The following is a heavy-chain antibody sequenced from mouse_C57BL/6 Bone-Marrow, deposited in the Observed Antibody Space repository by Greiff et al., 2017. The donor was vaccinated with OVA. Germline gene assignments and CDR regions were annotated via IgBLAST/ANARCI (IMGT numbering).Heavy chain of an antibody. CDR3: ARSFIATVVAHDY. Sequence: EVKLQQSGPELVKPGASVKISCKASGYTFTDYYMNWVKQSHGKSLEWIGDINPNNGGTSYNQKFKGKATLTVDKSSSTAYMELRSLTSEDSAVYYCARSFIATVVAHDYWGQGTTLTVSS. CDR2: INPNNGGT. V-gene: IGHV1-26*01. CDR1: GYTFTDYY. J-gene: IGHJ2*01. D-gene: IGHD1-1*01.